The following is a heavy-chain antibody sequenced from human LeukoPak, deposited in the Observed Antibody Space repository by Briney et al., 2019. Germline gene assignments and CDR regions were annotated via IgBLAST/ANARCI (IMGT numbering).Heavy chain of an antibody. D-gene: IGHD6-6*01. Sequence: SETLSLTCTVSGGSISSSSYYWGWIRQLPGKGLEWIGSIYYSGSTYYNPSLKSRVTISVDTSKNQFSLKLSSVTAADTAVYYCARSIAARYQWFDPWGQGTLVTVSS. CDR1: GGSISSSSYY. V-gene: IGHV4-39*01. CDR2: IYYSGST. CDR3: ARSIAARYQWFDP. J-gene: IGHJ5*02.